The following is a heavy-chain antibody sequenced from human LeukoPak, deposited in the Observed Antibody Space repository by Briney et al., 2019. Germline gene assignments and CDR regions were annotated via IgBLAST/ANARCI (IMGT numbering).Heavy chain of an antibody. Sequence: GGSLRLSCAASGFTFSSYAMSWVRQAPGKGLEWVSGISNSGASTYYTDSVKGRFTISRDNSRNMLYLQMNSLRVEDTAVYYCAKNTLTTRTELDYWGQGTLVTVSA. J-gene: IGHJ4*02. CDR1: GFTFSSYA. CDR3: AKNTLTTRTELDY. CDR2: ISNSGAST. D-gene: IGHD4-17*01. V-gene: IGHV3-23*01.